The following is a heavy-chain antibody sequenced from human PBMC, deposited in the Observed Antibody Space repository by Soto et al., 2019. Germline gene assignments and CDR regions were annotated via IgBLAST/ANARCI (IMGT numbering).Heavy chain of an antibody. D-gene: IGHD1-26*01. V-gene: IGHV1-3*01. CDR3: ARGNAVGYYYGMDV. Sequence: KFQGRVTITRDTSASTAYMELSSLRSEDTAVYYCARGNAVGYYYGMDVWGQGTTVTVSS. J-gene: IGHJ6*02.